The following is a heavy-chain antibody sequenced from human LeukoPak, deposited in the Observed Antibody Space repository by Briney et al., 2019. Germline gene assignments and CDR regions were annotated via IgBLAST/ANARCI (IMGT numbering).Heavy chain of an antibody. Sequence: GRSLRLSCAASGFTFDDYAMHWVRQAPGKGLEWVSVVYSGGSTIYADSVKGRFTISRHNSENTVYLQMNSLRAEDTAVYYCARAYYYDSSGYYNAMDVWGQGTTVTVSS. V-gene: IGHV3-53*04. CDR3: ARAYYYDSSGYYNAMDV. CDR1: GFTFDDYA. CDR2: VYSGGST. D-gene: IGHD3-22*01. J-gene: IGHJ6*02.